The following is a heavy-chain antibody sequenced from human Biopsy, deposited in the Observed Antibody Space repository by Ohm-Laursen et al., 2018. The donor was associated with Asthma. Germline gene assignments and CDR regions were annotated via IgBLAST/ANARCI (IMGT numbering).Heavy chain of an antibody. CDR1: GFTFSIYD. Sequence: SLRLSCATSGFTFSIYDIHWVRQAPGKGLEWVAVISYDGGNKFYGDSVKGRFTLSRDNSRNTLYLQMNSLRVEDTAIYYCARTHERWTSIQDDALDIWGQGTMVIVSS. CDR2: ISYDGGNK. V-gene: IGHV3-30*03. CDR3: ARTHERWTSIQDDALDI. J-gene: IGHJ3*02. D-gene: IGHD4-23*01.